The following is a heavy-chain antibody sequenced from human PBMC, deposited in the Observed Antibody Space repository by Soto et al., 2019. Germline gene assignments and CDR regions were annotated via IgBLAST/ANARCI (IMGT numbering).Heavy chain of an antibody. CDR3: ARDVGSCWKRGLRGPTRFDY. CDR2: INAGNGNT. Sequence: ASVKVSCKASGYTFTSYAMHWVRQAPGQRLEWMGWINAGNGNTKYSQKFQGRVTITRDTSASTAYMELSSLRSEDTAVYYCARDVGSCWKRGLRGPTRFDYWGQGTLVTVSS. J-gene: IGHJ4*02. D-gene: IGHD6-19*01. CDR1: GYTFTSYA. V-gene: IGHV1-3*01.